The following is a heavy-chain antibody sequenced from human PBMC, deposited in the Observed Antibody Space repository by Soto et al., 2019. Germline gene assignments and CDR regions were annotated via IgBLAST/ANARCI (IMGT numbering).Heavy chain of an antibody. CDR1: GGSIRDEYHY. CDR3: ARDRPVGPFSYKGDDGMDV. V-gene: IGHV4-30-4*01. Sequence: PSETLSLTCTISGGSIRDEYHYWRWVRQSPGKGLEWIGHIYYSGAKYLSEALEGRVTMSLDTSKNQFSMHLRSVTAADAATYFCARDRPVGPFSYKGDDGMDVWGQGTTVTVSS. D-gene: IGHD3-3*02. J-gene: IGHJ6*02. CDR2: IYYSGAK.